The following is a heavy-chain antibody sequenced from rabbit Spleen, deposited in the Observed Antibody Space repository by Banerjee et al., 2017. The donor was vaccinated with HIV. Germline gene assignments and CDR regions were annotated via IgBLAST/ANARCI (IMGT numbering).Heavy chain of an antibody. V-gene: IGHV1S40*01. J-gene: IGHJ4*01. Sequence: QSLEESGGDLVKPGASLTLTCTASGFSFSSAYFVCWVRQAPGKGLEWIACIYAGSSGSTYYATWAKGRFTISKASSTTVTLQMTSLTAADTATYFCARDPGAGTSNLWGPGTLVTVS. D-gene: IGHD4-2*01. CDR1: GFSFSSAYF. CDR2: IYAGSSGST. CDR3: ARDPGAGTSNL.